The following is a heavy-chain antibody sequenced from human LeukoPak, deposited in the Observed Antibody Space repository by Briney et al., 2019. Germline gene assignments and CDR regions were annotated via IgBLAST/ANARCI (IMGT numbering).Heavy chain of an antibody. V-gene: IGHV3-30*01. Sequence: GRSPRLSCAASGFIFSNYALHWVRQAPGKGLEWVALISSDGSKTYHADSVKGRFSISRDNSKNTLYLQLNSLRAEDTSVYYCARDSTYWYDSGSSGPHYFDYWGQGTLVTVSS. CDR1: GFIFSNYA. D-gene: IGHD3-10*01. J-gene: IGHJ4*02. CDR3: ARDSTYWYDSGSSGPHYFDY. CDR2: ISSDGSKT.